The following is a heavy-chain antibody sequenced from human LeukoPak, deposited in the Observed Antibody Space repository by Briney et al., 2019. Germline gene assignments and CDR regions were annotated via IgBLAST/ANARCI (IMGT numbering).Heavy chain of an antibody. CDR2: IYTGGDT. V-gene: IGHV3-53*01. CDR3: AREEYDILTGYLNWFDP. D-gene: IGHD3-9*01. CDR1: GFTVSRNY. J-gene: IGHJ5*02. Sequence: PGGSLRLSCAASGFTVSRNYMSWVRQAPGKGLEWVSVIYTGGDTYYADSVKGRFTISRDNSKNTLYLQMNSLRAEDTAVYYCAREEYDILTGYLNWFDPWGQGTLVTVSS.